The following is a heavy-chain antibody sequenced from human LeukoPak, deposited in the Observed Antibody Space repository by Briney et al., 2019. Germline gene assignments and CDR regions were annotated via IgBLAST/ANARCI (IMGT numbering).Heavy chain of an antibody. CDR3: ARDGDYDYVWGSYRVFDY. J-gene: IGHJ4*02. CDR2: ISGSGGST. D-gene: IGHD3-16*02. Sequence: GGSLRLSCAASGYTFSSYAMSWVRQAPGKGLQWVSAISGSGGSTYYADSVKGRFTISRDNSKNSLYLQMNSLRAEDTAVYYCARDGDYDYVWGSYRVFDYWGQGTLVTVSS. V-gene: IGHV3-23*01. CDR1: GYTFSSYA.